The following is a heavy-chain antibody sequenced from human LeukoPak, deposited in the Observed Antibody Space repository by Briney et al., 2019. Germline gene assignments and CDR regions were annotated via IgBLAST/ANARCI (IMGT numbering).Heavy chain of an antibody. J-gene: IGHJ3*02. CDR3: ARGWFGDAFDI. Sequence: SETLSLTCTVSGGSISSGSYYWSWIRQPAGKGLEWIGRIYTSGSTNYNPSLKSRVTISVDTSKNQFSLKLSSVTAAVTAVYYCARGWFGDAFDIWGQGTMVTVSS. D-gene: IGHD3-10*01. CDR1: GGSISSGSYY. CDR2: IYTSGST. V-gene: IGHV4-61*02.